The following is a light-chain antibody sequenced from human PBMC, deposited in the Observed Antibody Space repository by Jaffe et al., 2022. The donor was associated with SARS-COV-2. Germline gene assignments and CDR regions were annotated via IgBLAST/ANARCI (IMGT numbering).Light chain of an antibody. CDR3: QQVHRFPFS. CDR2: ASS. CDR1: QGVSSW. V-gene: IGKV1-12*01. J-gene: IGKJ2*03. Sequence: DIQMTQSPSFVSASVGDRVTITCRASQGVSSWVAWYQQRSGKAPKLLIYASSTLQRGVPSRFSGSGSGTDFTLTISSLHPDDFATYYCQQVHRFPFSFGQGTKLDIK.